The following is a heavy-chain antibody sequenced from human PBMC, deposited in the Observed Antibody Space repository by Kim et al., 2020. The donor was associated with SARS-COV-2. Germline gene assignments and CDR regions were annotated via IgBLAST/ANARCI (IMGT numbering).Heavy chain of an antibody. CDR3: EWGGPSLDS. CDR2: IVRSGVNT. CDR1: GVTFTKND. Sequence: GGSLRLSCVTSGVTFTKNDMSWVRQAPGKGLEWVSTIVRSGVNTYYADSVKGRFTISRDTSKSTLYLQMNSLTAEDTALYYCEWGGPSLDSWGPGTLVTVSS. V-gene: IGHV3-23*01. J-gene: IGHJ4*02. D-gene: IGHD1-26*01.